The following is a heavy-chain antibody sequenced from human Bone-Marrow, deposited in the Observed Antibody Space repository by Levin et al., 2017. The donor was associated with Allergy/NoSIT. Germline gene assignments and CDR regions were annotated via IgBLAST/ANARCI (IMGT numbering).Heavy chain of an antibody. V-gene: IGHV4-30-4*01. CDR3: ARVPRGYSSDWYLSAYDL. Sequence: SETLSLTCTVSGGSVSSGDCYWSWIRQPPGKGLEWIGYIFNSGSTHYNPSLESRLSMSLDTSKNQFSLNLTSMTAADTAVYYCARVPRGYSSDWYLSAYDLWGQGTMVAVSS. D-gene: IGHD6-13*01. J-gene: IGHJ3*01. CDR1: GGSVSSGDCY. CDR2: IFNSGST.